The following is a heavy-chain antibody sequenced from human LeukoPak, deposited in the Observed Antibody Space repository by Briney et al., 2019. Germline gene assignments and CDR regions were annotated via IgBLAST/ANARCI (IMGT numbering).Heavy chain of an antibody. CDR3: ARGRYQENYYDSSAFFY. J-gene: IGHJ4*02. CDR2: INPSGGST. V-gene: IGHV1-46*01. CDR1: GYTFTDYY. Sequence: ASVKVSCKASGYTFTDYYMHWVRQAPGQGLEWMGIINPSGGSTGFAQKVQGRVTMTRDTSTSTVYMNLSSLRSEDTAVYYCARGRYQENYYDSSAFFYWGQGTLVTVSS. D-gene: IGHD3-22*01.